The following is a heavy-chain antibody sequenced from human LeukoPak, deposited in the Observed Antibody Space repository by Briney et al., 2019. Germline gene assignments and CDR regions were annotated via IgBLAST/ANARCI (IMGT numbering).Heavy chain of an antibody. CDR2: FCFSGST. V-gene: IGHV4-59*01. CDR1: GASIRSYF. D-gene: IGHD6-25*01. CDR3: ARVAAAGTL. J-gene: IGHJ4*02. Sequence: SETLSLTCTVSGASIRSYFWHWIRQPPGKGLEWIGYFCFSGSTNYNPSLTSRVTISVDTSKNQFSLKLSSVTAADTAVYYCARVAAAGTLWGQGTLVTVSS.